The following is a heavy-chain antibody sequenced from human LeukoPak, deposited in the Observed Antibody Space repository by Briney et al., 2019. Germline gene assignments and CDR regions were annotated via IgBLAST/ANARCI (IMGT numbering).Heavy chain of an antibody. Sequence: PGGSLRLPCAASGFTFSSYEMNWVRQAPGKGLEWVSYITSSSGNIYYADSVRGRFTISRDNAKNSLYLQMNSLRAEDTAVYYCARDFGCGTSSCSMRYFYYYGMDVWGHGTTVTVSS. D-gene: IGHD2-2*01. CDR3: ARDFGCGTSSCSMRYFYYYGMDV. CDR2: ITSSSGNI. J-gene: IGHJ6*02. V-gene: IGHV3-48*03. CDR1: GFTFSSYE.